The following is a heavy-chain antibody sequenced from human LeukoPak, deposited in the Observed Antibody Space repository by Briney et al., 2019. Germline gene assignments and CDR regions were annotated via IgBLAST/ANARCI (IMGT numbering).Heavy chain of an antibody. CDR1: GFTFSSYW. J-gene: IGHJ4*02. Sequence: RPGGSLRLSCATSGFTFSSYWMHWVRQVPGKGLVWVSRVNGDGTSTSYADSVQGRFTISRDNAKNTLYLYMNSLRGDDTAIYFCVRSCSSGSCYGYKDYWGQGTPVTVSS. CDR2: VNGDGTST. V-gene: IGHV3-74*01. D-gene: IGHD2-2*01. CDR3: VRSCSSGSCYGYKDY.